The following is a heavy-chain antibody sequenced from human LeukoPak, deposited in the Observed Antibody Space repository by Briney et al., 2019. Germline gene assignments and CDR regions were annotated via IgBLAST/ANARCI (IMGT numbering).Heavy chain of an antibody. CDR3: ARDYAFDT. V-gene: IGHV3-30-3*01. J-gene: IGHJ3*02. CDR1: GFTFSSYA. CDR2: ISYDGSNK. Sequence: QAGGSLRLSCAASGFTFSSYAMHWVRQAPGKGLEWVAVISYDGSNKYYADSVKGRFTISRDNAKKSLYLQMNSLRAEDTAVYYCARDYAFDTWGQGTMVTVSA.